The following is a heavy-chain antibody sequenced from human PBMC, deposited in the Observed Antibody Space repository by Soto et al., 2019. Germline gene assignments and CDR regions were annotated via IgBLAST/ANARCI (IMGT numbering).Heavy chain of an antibody. CDR2: IYPGDSDT. D-gene: IGHD2-15*01. CDR1: GFIFPTFW. Sequence: PGESLKISCKHSGFIFPTFWIAWVRQMPGKGLEWMGTIYPGDSDTRYSPSFQGQVTISADKSISTAYLQWSSLKASDTAMYYCARGPGAFCSGGSCYTVPAYYYGMDVWGQGTTVTVSS. CDR3: ARGPGAFCSGGSCYTVPAYYYGMDV. V-gene: IGHV5-51*01. J-gene: IGHJ6*02.